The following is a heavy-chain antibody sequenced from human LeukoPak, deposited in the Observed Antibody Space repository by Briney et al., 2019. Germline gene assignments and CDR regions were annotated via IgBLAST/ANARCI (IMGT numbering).Heavy chain of an antibody. Sequence: PGGSLRLSCAASGFTFSNAWMSWVRQAPGKGLEWVGRIKSKTDGGTIDYAAPVKGRFTISRDESRNTLYLQMNSLKTEDTAVNYCTHYYGSGLFDYWGQGTLVTVSS. J-gene: IGHJ4*02. D-gene: IGHD3-10*01. CDR3: THYYGSGLFDY. CDR1: GFTFSNAW. CDR2: IKSKTDGGTI. V-gene: IGHV3-15*01.